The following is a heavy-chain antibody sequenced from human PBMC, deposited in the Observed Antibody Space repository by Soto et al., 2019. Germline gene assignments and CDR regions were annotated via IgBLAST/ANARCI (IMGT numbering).Heavy chain of an antibody. Sequence: QVQLQESGPGLVKPSQTLSLTCTVSGGSISIGGYFWSWIRQYPGKGLEWIGHIYYNGSTYYNPSLKRRVTISIDTSKNQFSLRLTSVTAADTAVYYCATDEYFGSEIYFYYYGMDVWGQGTTVTVSS. CDR1: GGSISIGGYF. CDR2: IYYNGST. CDR3: ATDEYFGSEIYFYYYGMDV. D-gene: IGHD3-10*01. J-gene: IGHJ6*02. V-gene: IGHV4-31*03.